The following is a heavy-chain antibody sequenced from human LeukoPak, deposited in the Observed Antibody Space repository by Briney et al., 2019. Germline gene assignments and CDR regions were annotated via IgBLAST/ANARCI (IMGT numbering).Heavy chain of an antibody. CDR3: AKVFVLMRGTPENWFDP. Sequence: GGSLRLSCAASGFTFSNYAIHWVRQAPGKWLEWVAVISDHGSEKYYADSVRGRFTISRDNSMDTLYLQMNSLRDEDTAIYFCAKVFVLMRGTPENWFDPWGQGTLVTVSS. CDR1: GFTFSNYA. V-gene: IGHV3-30*18. D-gene: IGHD1-14*01. J-gene: IGHJ5*02. CDR2: ISDHGSEK.